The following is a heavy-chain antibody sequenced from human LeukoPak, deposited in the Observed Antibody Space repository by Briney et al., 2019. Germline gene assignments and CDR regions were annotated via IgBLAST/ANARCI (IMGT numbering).Heavy chain of an antibody. D-gene: IGHD6-19*01. CDR2: INSDGSST. J-gene: IGHJ3*02. V-gene: IGHV3-74*01. Sequence: GGSLRLSCAASGFTFSSYWIHWVRQAPGKGLVWVSRINSDGSSTTYADSVKGRFTISRDNAKNTVCLQMNSLRAEDTAVYYCARESSSGWYDAFDIWGQGTMVTVSS. CDR1: GFTFSSYW. CDR3: ARESSSGWYDAFDI.